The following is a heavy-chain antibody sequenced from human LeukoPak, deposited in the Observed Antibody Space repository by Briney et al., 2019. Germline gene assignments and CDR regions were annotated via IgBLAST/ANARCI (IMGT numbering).Heavy chain of an antibody. D-gene: IGHD3-22*01. CDR2: IYPSGDS. J-gene: IGHJ4*02. V-gene: IGHV4-61*02. CDR3: ARGYDRNGYQSRGFDY. CDR1: GGSISSGSFY. Sequence: SETLSLTCTVSGGSISSGSFYWSWVRQTAGKGLEWIGRIYPSGDSQYSPSFRSRATISLDTRNQFSLKLSSVTAADTAVYFCARGYDRNGYQSRGFDYWGQGALVNVSS.